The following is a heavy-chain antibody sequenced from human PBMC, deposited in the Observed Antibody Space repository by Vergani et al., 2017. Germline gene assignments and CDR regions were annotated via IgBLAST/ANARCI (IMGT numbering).Heavy chain of an antibody. J-gene: IGHJ4*02. CDR3: AKVKDYDSEGDY. CDR2: ISGRGGST. D-gene: IGHD5-12*01. V-gene: IGHV3-23*01. CDR1: GFTFSSYA. Sequence: EVQLLESGGGLVQPGGSLRLSCAASGFTFSSYAMSWVRQAPGKGLEWVSAISGRGGSTYYADSVKGRFTISRDKSKNTLYLQMNSLRAEDTAVYYCAKVKDYDSEGDYWGQGTLVTVSS.